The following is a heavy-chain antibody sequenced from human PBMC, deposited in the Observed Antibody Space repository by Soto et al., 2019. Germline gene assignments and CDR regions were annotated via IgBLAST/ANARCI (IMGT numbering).Heavy chain of an antibody. Sequence: PSETLSLTYTVYGGSFSGYYWSWIRTPPGKGLEWIGEINHSGSTNYNPSLKSRVTISVDTSKNQFSLKLSSVTAADTAVYYCARERARIAAAGRRYYYYGMDVWGQGTTVTVSS. J-gene: IGHJ6*02. D-gene: IGHD6-13*01. V-gene: IGHV4-34*01. CDR1: GGSFSGYY. CDR3: ARERARIAAAGRRYYYYGMDV. CDR2: INHSGST.